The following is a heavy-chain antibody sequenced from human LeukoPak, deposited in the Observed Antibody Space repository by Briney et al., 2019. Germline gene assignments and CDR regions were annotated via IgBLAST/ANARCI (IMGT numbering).Heavy chain of an antibody. CDR1: GFTFSSYS. CDR2: ISSSSSYI. J-gene: IGHJ6*02. V-gene: IGHV3-21*01. Sequence: GGSLRLSCAASGFTFSSYSMNWVRQAPGKGLEWVSSISSSSSYIYYADSVKGRFTISRDNAQNSLYLQMNSLRAEDTAVYYCARGDQTGYYGMDVWGQGTTVTVSS. CDR3: ARGDQTGYYGMDV.